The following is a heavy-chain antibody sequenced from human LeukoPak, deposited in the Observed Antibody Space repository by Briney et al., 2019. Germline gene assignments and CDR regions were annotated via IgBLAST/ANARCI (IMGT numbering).Heavy chain of an antibody. CDR3: ARLTYYYDSRGFDY. D-gene: IGHD3-22*01. J-gene: IGHJ4*02. CDR1: GFTFSSYA. Sequence: GGSLRLSCAASGFTFSSYAMHWVRQAPGKGLEWVAVISYDGSNKYYADSVKGRFTISRDNSKNTLYLQMNSLRAEDTAVYYCARLTYYYDSRGFDYWGQGTLVTVSS. CDR2: ISYDGSNK. V-gene: IGHV3-30*14.